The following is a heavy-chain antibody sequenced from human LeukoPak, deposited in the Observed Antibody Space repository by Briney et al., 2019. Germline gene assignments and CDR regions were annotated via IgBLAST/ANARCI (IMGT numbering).Heavy chain of an antibody. Sequence: GRSLRLSCAASGFTFSSYGMHWVRQAPGKGLEWVAVISYVGSNKYYADSVKGRFTISRDNSKNTLYLQMNSLRAEDTAVYYCAKGSWYSSGWHGEGWFDPWGQGTLVTVSS. CDR1: GFTFSSYG. CDR3: AKGSWYSSGWHGEGWFDP. J-gene: IGHJ5*02. V-gene: IGHV3-30*18. CDR2: ISYVGSNK. D-gene: IGHD6-19*01.